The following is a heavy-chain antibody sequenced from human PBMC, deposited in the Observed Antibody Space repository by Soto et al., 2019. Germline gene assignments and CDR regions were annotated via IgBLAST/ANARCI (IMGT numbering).Heavy chain of an antibody. Sequence: SLRLSCAASGFTFRRYWMHWVRQAPGKGLVWVSRINSDGSSTSYADSVKGRFTISRDNAKNTLYLQMNSLRAEDTAVYYCARARITMVRGGFDYWGQGTLVTVSS. J-gene: IGHJ4*02. CDR1: GFTFRRYW. V-gene: IGHV3-74*01. CDR2: INSDGSST. CDR3: ARARITMVRGGFDY. D-gene: IGHD3-10*01.